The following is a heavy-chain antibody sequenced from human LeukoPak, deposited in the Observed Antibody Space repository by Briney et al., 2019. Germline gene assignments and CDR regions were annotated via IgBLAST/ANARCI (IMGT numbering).Heavy chain of an antibody. Sequence: PGGSLTLSCAASGFTFSSYWMSWVRQAPGKGLEWVANIKQDGSEKYYVDSVKGRFTISRDNAKNSLYLQMNSLRAEDTAVYYCARIVVVAATVWFDPWGQRPLVTVSS. D-gene: IGHD2-15*01. J-gene: IGHJ5*02. CDR2: IKQDGSEK. CDR3: ARIVVVAATVWFDP. CDR1: GFTFSSYW. V-gene: IGHV3-7*01.